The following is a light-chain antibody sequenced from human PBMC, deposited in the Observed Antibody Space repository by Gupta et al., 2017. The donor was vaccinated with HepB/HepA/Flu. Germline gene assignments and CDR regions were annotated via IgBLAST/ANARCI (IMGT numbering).Light chain of an antibody. Sequence: EIVLTQSPATLSLSPGERATPSCRASQSVSSYLAWYQQKPGQAPRLLIYDASNRATGIPARFSGSGYGKDLTLTSSSREQEDFAGYYCQQRSNWPPYTFGQGTKLEIK. V-gene: IGKV3-11*01. CDR2: DAS. CDR3: QQRSNWPPYT. J-gene: IGKJ2*01. CDR1: QSVSSY.